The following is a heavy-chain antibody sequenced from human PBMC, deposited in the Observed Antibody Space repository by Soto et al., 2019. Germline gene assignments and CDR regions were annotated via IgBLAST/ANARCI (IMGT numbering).Heavy chain of an antibody. CDR3: AKDRKGATMIFDF. Sequence: EVQLLESGGGLVQPGGSLRLSCAASGFTFSSYAMSWVRQAPGKGLEWVPAISGSGGSTYYADSVKGRFTIARNNSKNTLYLQMNSLRAEDTAVYYCAKDRKGATMIFDFWGQGTLVTVSS. CDR1: GFTFSSYA. D-gene: IGHD1-26*01. CDR2: ISGSGGST. J-gene: IGHJ4*02. V-gene: IGHV3-23*01.